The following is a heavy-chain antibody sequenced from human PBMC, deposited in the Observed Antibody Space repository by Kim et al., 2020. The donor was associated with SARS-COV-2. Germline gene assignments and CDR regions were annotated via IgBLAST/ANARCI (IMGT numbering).Heavy chain of an antibody. D-gene: IGHD4-17*01. CDR3: AKYSTTVVTGGVFDY. V-gene: IGHV3-23*01. Sequence: SVKGRFTISRDNSKNTLYLQMNSLRAEDTAVYYCAKYSTTVVTGGVFDYWGQGTLVTVSS. J-gene: IGHJ4*02.